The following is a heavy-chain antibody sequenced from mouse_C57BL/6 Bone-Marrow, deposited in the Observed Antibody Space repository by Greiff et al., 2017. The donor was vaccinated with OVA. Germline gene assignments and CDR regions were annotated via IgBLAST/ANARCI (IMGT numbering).Heavy chain of an antibody. V-gene: IGHV1-4*01. CDR2: INPSSGYT. CDR3: ARCWGSSYNY. J-gene: IGHJ2*01. Sequence: QVQLQQSGAELVRPGASVKMSCKASGYTFTSYTMHWVKQRPGQGLEWIGYINPSSGYTKYNQKFKDKATLTADKSSSTAYMQLSSLTSEDSAVYYCARCWGSSYNYWGQGTTLTVSS. D-gene: IGHD1-1*01. CDR1: GYTFTSYT.